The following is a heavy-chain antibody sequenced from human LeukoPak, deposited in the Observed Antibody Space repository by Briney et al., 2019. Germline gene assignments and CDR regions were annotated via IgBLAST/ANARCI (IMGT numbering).Heavy chain of an antibody. CDR2: INPNSGGT. CDR1: GYTFTGYY. J-gene: IGHJ3*02. V-gene: IGHV1-2*04. Sequence: ASVKVSCTASGYTFTGYYMHWVRQAPGQGLEWMGWINPNSGGTNYAQKFQGWVTMTRDTSISTAYMELSRLRSDDTAVYYCARGVGAKQWLVRVRDAFDIWGQGTMVTVSS. D-gene: IGHD6-19*01. CDR3: ARGVGAKQWLVRVRDAFDI.